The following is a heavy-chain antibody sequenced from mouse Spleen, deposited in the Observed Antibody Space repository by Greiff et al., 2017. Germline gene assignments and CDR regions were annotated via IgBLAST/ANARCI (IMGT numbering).Heavy chain of an antibody. J-gene: IGHJ2*01. CDR2: INYDGSST. Sequence: EVKLMESEGGLVQPGSSMKLSCTASGFTFSDYYMAWVRQVPEKGLEWVANINYDGSSTYYLDSLKSRFIISGDNAKNILYLQMSSLKSEDTATYYCARAGRGCFDYWGQGTTLTVSS. CDR1: GFTFSDYY. V-gene: IGHV5-16*01. CDR3: ARAGRGCFDY.